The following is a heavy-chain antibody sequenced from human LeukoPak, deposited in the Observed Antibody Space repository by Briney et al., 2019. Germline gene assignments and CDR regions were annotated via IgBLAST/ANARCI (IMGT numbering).Heavy chain of an antibody. CDR3: ATFWSGTYYFDY. CDR1: GYTVTSYY. J-gene: IGHJ4*02. D-gene: IGHD3-3*01. V-gene: IGHV1-46*01. CDR2: LNPSGGSS. Sequence: GASVKVSCKASGYTVTSYYMHWVRQAPGQGLEWMAILNPSGGSSNYAQKFQGRATLTRATSTGTVYMELSSLRSEDTAVYYCATFWSGTYYFDYWGQGTLVTVSS.